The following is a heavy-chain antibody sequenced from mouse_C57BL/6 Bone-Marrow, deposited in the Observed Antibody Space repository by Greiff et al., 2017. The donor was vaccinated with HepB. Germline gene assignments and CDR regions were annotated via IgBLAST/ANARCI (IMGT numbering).Heavy chain of an antibody. J-gene: IGHJ4*01. CDR2: IDPNSGGT. D-gene: IGHD1-1*01. CDR3: ALYYYGSRSYAMDY. Sequence: QVQLQQPGAELVKPGASVKLSCKASGYTFTSYWMHWVKQRPGRGLEWIGRIDPNSGGTKYNEKFKSKATLTVDKPSSTAYMQLRSLTSEDSAVYYCALYYYGSRSYAMDYWGQGTSVTVSS. V-gene: IGHV1-72*01. CDR1: GYTFTSYW.